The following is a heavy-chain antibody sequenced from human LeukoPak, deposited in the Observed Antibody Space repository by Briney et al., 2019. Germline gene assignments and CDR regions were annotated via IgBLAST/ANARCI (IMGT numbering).Heavy chain of an antibody. CDR2: ISAYNGNT. V-gene: IGHV1-18*01. CDR3: ARDPFYDTVGGSYRPLDC. J-gene: IGHJ4*02. D-gene: IGHD3-16*02. Sequence: ASVKVSCKTSGYTFSSFGITWVRQAPGQGLEWMGWISAYNGNTNYVEKLRGRVTMTTDGSTATAYMELRSLTSDDTAMYYCARDPFYDTVGGSYRPLDCWGQGTPITVSS. CDR1: GYTFSSFG.